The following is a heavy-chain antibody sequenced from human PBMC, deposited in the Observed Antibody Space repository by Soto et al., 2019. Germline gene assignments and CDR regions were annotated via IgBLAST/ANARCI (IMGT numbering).Heavy chain of an antibody. CDR3: TRGPRATSAGTSAH. J-gene: IGHJ4*02. D-gene: IGHD6-13*01. CDR2: IYNDGTYA. CDR1: GFRFNMYW. V-gene: IGHV3-74*01. Sequence: PGGALRLSCAGCGFRFNMYWRHCVRQVPGKGPVGVARIYNDGTYADYADSVKGRFTISRDNAKDTLYLQMNDLRAEDSALYHCTRGPRATSAGTSAHWGQGTLVTVSS.